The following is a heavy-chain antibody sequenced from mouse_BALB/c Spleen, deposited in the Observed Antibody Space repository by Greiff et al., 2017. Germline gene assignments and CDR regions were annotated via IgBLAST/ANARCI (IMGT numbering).Heavy chain of an antibody. CDR2: ISTYYGDA. Sequence: QVQLKQSGAELVRPGVSVKISCKGSGYTFTDYAMHWVKQSHAKSLEWIGVISTYYGDASYNQKFKGKATMTVDKSSSTAYMELARLTSEDSAIYYCARGIYTGVQYAMDYWGQGTSVTVSS. V-gene: IGHV1S137*01. CDR1: GYTFTDYA. CDR3: ARGIYTGVQYAMDY. J-gene: IGHJ4*01. D-gene: IGHD1-3*01.